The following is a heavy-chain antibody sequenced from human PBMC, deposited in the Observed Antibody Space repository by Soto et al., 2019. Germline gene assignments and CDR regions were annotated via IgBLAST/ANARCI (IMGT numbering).Heavy chain of an antibody. CDR3: ARESRFLEWLSLNWFDP. J-gene: IGHJ5*02. CDR2: ISSSSSTI. V-gene: IGHV3-48*02. CDR1: GFPFSGYI. Sequence: GGSMRLSCAAAGFPFSGYIMNLVRQAPGKGLEWVSYISSSSSTIYYADSVKGRFTISRDNAKNSLYLQMNSLRDEDTAVYYCARESRFLEWLSLNWFDPWGQGTLVTVSS. D-gene: IGHD3-3*01.